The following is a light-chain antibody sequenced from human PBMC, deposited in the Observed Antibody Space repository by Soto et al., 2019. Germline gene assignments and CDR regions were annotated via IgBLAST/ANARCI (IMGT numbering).Light chain of an antibody. CDR1: QSMANY. Sequence: DIQMTQSPSSLSASVGDRVTITCRASQSMANYLNWYQQKPGKAPKLLIYAASTLQSGVPSKFSGSGFGTDFTLTISSLQTEDFATYYCQQNYSPPPITCGQGTRLEIK. CDR2: AAS. CDR3: QQNYSPPPIT. J-gene: IGKJ5*01. V-gene: IGKV1-39*01.